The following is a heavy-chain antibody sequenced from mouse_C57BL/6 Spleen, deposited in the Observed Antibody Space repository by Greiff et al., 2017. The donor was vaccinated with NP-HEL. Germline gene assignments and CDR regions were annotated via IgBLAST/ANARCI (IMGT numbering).Heavy chain of an antibody. J-gene: IGHJ4*01. V-gene: IGHV1-9*01. CDR3: ARKDWGPYGNYVGYAMDY. D-gene: IGHD2-1*01. CDR2: ILPGSGST. CDR1: GYTFTGYW. Sequence: VKLMESGAELMKPGASVKLSCKATGYTFTGYWIEWVKQRPGHGLEWIGEILPGSGSTNYNEKFKGKATFTADTSSNTAYMQLSSLTTEDSAIYYCARKDWGPYGNYVGYAMDYWGQGTSVTVSS.